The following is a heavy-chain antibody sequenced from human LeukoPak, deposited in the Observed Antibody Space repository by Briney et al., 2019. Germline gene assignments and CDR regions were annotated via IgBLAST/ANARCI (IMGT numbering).Heavy chain of an antibody. CDR2: IKQDGSEK. CDR1: GFTFSTYW. Sequence: GGSLRLSCAASGFTFSTYWMSWVRKAPGKGLECLANIKQDGSEKYYVDSVKGRFTISRDNAKNSLYLQMNSLRAEDTAVYYCARDYCSGGSCYDGYWGQGTLVTVSS. D-gene: IGHD2-15*01. J-gene: IGHJ4*02. V-gene: IGHV3-7*01. CDR3: ARDYCSGGSCYDGY.